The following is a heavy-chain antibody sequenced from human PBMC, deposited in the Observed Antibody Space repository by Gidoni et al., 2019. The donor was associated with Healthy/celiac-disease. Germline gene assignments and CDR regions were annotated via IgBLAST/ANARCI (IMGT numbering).Heavy chain of an antibody. CDR1: GGTFSSYA. V-gene: IGHV1-69*04. J-gene: IGHJ4*02. Sequence: QVQLVQSGAEVKKPGSSVKVSCKASGGTFSSYAISWVRQAPGQGLEWMGRIIPILGIANYAQKFQGRVTITADKSTSTAYMELSSLRSEDTAVYYCARAHNGDKQWEPTLNFDYWGQGTLVTVSS. D-gene: IGHD1-26*01. CDR3: ARAHNGDKQWEPTLNFDY. CDR2: IIPILGIA.